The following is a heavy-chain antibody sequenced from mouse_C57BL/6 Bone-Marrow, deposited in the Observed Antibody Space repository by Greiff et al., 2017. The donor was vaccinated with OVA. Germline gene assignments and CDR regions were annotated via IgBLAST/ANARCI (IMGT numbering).Heavy chain of an antibody. J-gene: IGHJ4*01. CDR1: GYTFTSYW. CDR3: ARDYGSKEYYAMDY. Sequence: QVQLQQPGAELVKPGASVKLSCKASGYTFTSYWMHWVKQRPGQGLEWIGLIHPNSGSTNYNEKFKSKATLTVDKSSSTAYMQLSSLTSEDSAVYYGARDYGSKEYYAMDYWGQGTSVTGSS. D-gene: IGHD1-1*01. CDR2: IHPNSGST. V-gene: IGHV1-64*01.